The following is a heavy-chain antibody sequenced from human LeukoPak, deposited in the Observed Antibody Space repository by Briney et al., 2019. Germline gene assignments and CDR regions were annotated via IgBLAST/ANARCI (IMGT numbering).Heavy chain of an antibody. V-gene: IGHV4-4*09. CDR2: IYTSGTS. Sequence: SETLSLTCTVSGDSIRNYCWCWVRQPPGKGLEWIGFIYTSGTSDYNPSLKSRVSMSVDTSKNQVSMELRFLTAADTALYYCATSYDVKTAPYDLWGQGTLVTVSS. J-gene: IGHJ5*02. CDR1: GDSIRNYC. D-gene: IGHD3-3*01. CDR3: ATSYDVKTAPYDL.